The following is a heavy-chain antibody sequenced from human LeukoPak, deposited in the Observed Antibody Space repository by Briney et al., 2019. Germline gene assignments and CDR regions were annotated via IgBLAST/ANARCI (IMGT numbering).Heavy chain of an antibody. D-gene: IGHD3-10*01. CDR2: AHYSGST. Sequence: SETLSLTCTVSGGSSGSSNYFWGWIRQPPGKGLEWIGTAHYSGSTYYNPSLKSRVTISIDTSKNQFSLQLSSVTAADTAVYYCARALYGRYFDCWGQGTLVTVSS. CDR1: GGSSGSSNYF. J-gene: IGHJ4*02. V-gene: IGHV4-39*07. CDR3: ARALYGRYFDC.